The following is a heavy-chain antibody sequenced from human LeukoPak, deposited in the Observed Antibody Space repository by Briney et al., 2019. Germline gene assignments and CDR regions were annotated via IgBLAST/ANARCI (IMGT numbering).Heavy chain of an antibody. J-gene: IGHJ6*02. D-gene: IGHD3-10*01. CDR2: INPYSGGT. CDR1: GYTFTGYY. Sequence: ASVPVSCKASGYTFTGYYLHWLRQAPGQGLEWMGLINPYSGGTNYEQKFQGRVPMTRDMSISTAYMELSRLRSDDTAVYYCAREPMVRGGRYGMDVWGQGTTVTVS. CDR3: AREPMVRGGRYGMDV. V-gene: IGHV1-2*02.